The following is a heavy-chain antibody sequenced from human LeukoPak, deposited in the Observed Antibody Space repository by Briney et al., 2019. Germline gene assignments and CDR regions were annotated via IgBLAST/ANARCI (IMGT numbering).Heavy chain of an antibody. J-gene: IGHJ6*02. CDR2: ISAYNGNT. Sequence: GASVTVSCKASGYTFTSYGISWVRQAPGQGLEWMGWISAYNGNTNYAQKLQGRVTMTTDTSTSTAYMELRSLRSDDTAVYYCAREGERLYSSNYYYYGMDVWGQGTTVTVSS. V-gene: IGHV1-18*01. D-gene: IGHD6-13*01. CDR3: AREGERLYSSNYYYYGMDV. CDR1: GYTFTSYG.